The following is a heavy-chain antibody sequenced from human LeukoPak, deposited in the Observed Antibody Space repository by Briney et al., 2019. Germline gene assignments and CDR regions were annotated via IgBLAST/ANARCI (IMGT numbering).Heavy chain of an antibody. CDR3: ARDSAGDDY. CDR2: IKQDGSEK. CDR1: GFTFSTYW. Sequence: GGSLRLSCAASGFTFSTYWMSWVRQAPGKGLEWVANIKQDGSEKYYVDSVKGRFTISRDNAKNSLYLQMNGLRAEDTAMYYCARDSAGDDYWGQGTLVTVSS. D-gene: IGHD6-13*01. V-gene: IGHV3-7*01. J-gene: IGHJ4*02.